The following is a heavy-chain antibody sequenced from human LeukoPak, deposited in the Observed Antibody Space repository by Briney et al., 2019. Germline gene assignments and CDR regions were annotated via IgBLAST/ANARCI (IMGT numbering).Heavy chain of an antibody. V-gene: IGHV3-48*03. Sequence: GGSLRLSCAASGFTFSSYEMNWVRQAPGKGLEWVSYISSSGSTIYYADSVKGRFTISRDNAENSLYLQMSSLRAEDTAVYYRARESWATDYWGQGTLVTVSS. CDR1: GFTFSSYE. CDR2: ISSSGSTI. CDR3: ARESWATDY. D-gene: IGHD3-10*01. J-gene: IGHJ4*02.